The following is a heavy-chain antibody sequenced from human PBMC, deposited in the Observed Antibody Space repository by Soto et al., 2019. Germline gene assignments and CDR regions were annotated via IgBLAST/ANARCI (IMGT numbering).Heavy chain of an antibody. Sequence: ASVKVSCKASGGAFSSYAISWVRQAPGQGLEWMGGIIPIFGTANYAQKFQGRVTITADETTSTAYMELSSLRSEDTAVYYCARDLSGPAWGQGTLVTVSS. J-gene: IGHJ4*02. CDR3: ARDLSGPA. V-gene: IGHV1-69*13. CDR1: GGAFSSYA. D-gene: IGHD5-12*01. CDR2: IIPIFGTA.